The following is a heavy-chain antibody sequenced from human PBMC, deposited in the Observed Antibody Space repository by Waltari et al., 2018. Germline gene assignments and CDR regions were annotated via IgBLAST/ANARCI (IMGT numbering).Heavy chain of an antibody. CDR1: GYTFTSYD. Sequence: QVQLVQSGAEVKKPGASVKVSCKASGYTFTSYDINWVRQATGQGLEWMGWINPNSGGTNYAQKFQGRVTMTRDTSISTAYMELSRLRSDDTAVYYCARPSSGWTYYFDYWGQGTLVTVSS. V-gene: IGHV1-2*02. J-gene: IGHJ4*02. CDR2: INPNSGGT. CDR3: ARPSSGWTYYFDY. D-gene: IGHD6-19*01.